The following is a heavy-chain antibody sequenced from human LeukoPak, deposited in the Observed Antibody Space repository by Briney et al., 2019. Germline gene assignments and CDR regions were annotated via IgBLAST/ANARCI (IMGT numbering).Heavy chain of an antibody. CDR1: GGSISSTDW. D-gene: IGHD2-2*01. CDR2: IYHSGST. J-gene: IGHJ3*02. V-gene: IGHV4-4*02. Sequence: SETLSLTCAVSGGSISSTDWWSWVRQPPGKGLEWIGEIYHSGSTNYNPSLMSRVIISIDKSENQFSLKLRSVTAADTAVYYCAGEAVVVPAALEAFDIWGQGTMVTVSS. CDR3: AGEAVVVPAALEAFDI.